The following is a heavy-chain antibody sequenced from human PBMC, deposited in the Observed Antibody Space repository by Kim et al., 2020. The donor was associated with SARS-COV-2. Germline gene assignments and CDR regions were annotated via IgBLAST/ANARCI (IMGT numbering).Heavy chain of an antibody. J-gene: IGHJ3*02. CDR3: ARAPVLVYYDSSGFGAFDI. Sequence: GESLKISCKGSRYSFTTYWIGWVRQMPGKGLEWMGIIYPGDSDTRYSPSFQGQVTISADKSISTAYLQWSSLKASDTAMYYCARAPVLVYYDSSGFGAFDIWGQGTMVTVSS. CDR1: RYSFTTYW. CDR2: IYPGDSDT. V-gene: IGHV5-51*01. D-gene: IGHD3-22*01.